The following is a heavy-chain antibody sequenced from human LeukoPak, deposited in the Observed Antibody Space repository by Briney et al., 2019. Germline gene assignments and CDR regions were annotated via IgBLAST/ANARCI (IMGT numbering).Heavy chain of an antibody. D-gene: IGHD2-2*01. J-gene: IGHJ4*02. V-gene: IGHV4-34*01. CDR1: GGSSSGYY. Sequence: SETLSLTCAVYGGSSSGYYWSWIRQPPGKGLEWIGEINHSGSTNYNPSLKSRVTISVDTSKNQFSLKLSSVTAADTAVYYCARVGEYCSSTSCYYIFDYWGQGTLVTVSS. CDR3: ARVGEYCSSTSCYYIFDY. CDR2: INHSGST.